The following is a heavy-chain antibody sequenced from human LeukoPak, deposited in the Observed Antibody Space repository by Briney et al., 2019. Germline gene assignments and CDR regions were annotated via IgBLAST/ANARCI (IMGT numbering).Heavy chain of an antibody. J-gene: IGHJ4*02. V-gene: IGHV1-18*01. D-gene: IGHD3-3*01. CDR2: ISAYNGDT. CDR1: GYSFASYG. CDR3: ATGWSGYFASLDY. Sequence: ASVEVSCKASGYSFASYGIHWVRQAPGQGLEWMGWISAYNGDTDYAQNLQGRVTMTTDTSTSTAYMELRSLRSDDTAVYYCATGWSGYFASLDYWGQGTLVTVAS.